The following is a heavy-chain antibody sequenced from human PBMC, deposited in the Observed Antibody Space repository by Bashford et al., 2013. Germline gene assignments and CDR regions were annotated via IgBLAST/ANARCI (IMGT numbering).Heavy chain of an antibody. CDR3: AGMAATGDSDI. Sequence: SETLSLTCTVSGGSITSYYWSWVRQPPGKGLEWIGFISNSGSTDYNPSLESRVTISVDTSKSQFSLKLNSVTAADTAVYYCAGMAATGDSDIWGQGAMVTVSS. J-gene: IGHJ3*02. CDR1: GGSITSYY. CDR2: ISNSGST. V-gene: IGHV4-59*08. D-gene: IGHD7-27*01.